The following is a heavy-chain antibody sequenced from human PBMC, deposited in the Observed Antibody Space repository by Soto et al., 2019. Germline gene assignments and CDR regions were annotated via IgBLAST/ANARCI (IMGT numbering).Heavy chain of an antibody. V-gene: IGHV3-21*01. CDR1: SLIFSTYS. J-gene: IGHJ5*02. CDR2: ISSRRNI. CDR3: ARGLLDYSNYP. Sequence: GGSLRLSSSAPSLIFSTYSMGCVRQAPGKGLEWVSSISSRRNIYYGDSVKGRFTISRDNAKNSLFLQMNSLRAEDTAVYYCARGLLDYSNYPWGQGTLVTVSS. D-gene: IGHD4-4*01.